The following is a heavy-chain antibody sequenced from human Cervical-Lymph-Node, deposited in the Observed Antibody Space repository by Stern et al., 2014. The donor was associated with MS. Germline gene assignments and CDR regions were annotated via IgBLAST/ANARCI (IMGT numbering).Heavy chain of an antibody. CDR2: MHPYNGDT. CDR3: ARLDYGGYWFDP. V-gene: IGHV1-18*01. J-gene: IGHJ5*02. CDR1: GYTFSNYA. Sequence: QVQLLQPGPEVKKPGASVKVSCKTSGYTFSNYAITWMRQAPGQGLEWMGWMHPYNGDTSYTQKLQGRVTMTTDTSTTTAYMELRSLKSDDTAVYYCARLDYGGYWFDPWGQGTLVTVSS. D-gene: IGHD4-23*01.